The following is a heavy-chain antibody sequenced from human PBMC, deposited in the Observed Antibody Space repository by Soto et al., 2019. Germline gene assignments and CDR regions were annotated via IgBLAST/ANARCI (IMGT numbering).Heavy chain of an antibody. CDR2: ISPSSTTI. J-gene: IGHJ4*02. CDR1: GFTFSSYN. V-gene: IGHV3-48*02. Sequence: GGSLRLSCAASGFTFSSYNMNWVRQSPGKGLEWLSYISPSSTTIYYADSVKGRFTISRDNAKNSLYLQMNSLRDEDTAVYLCARASIIVPGTIDYWGQGTLVTVSS. D-gene: IGHD6-19*01. CDR3: ARASIIVPGTIDY.